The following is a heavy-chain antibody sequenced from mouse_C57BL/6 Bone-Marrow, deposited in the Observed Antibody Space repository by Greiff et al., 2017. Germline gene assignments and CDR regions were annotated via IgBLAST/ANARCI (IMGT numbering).Heavy chain of an antibody. Sequence: QVQLQQPGAELVMPGASVKLSCKASGYTFTSYWMHWVKQRPGQGLEWIGGIDPSDSYTNYNQKFKGKSTLTVDKSSSTAYMQLSSLTSEDSAVYYCAREGHYYYGPWFAYWGQGTLVTVSA. V-gene: IGHV1-69*01. J-gene: IGHJ3*01. D-gene: IGHD1-1*01. CDR3: AREGHYYYGPWFAY. CDR2: IDPSDSYT. CDR1: GYTFTSYW.